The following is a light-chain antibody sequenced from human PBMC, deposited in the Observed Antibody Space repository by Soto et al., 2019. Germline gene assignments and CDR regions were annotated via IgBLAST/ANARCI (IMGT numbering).Light chain of an antibody. Sequence: IQMTQSPSSLSASVGAPVPITCRASQDIRNELGWYQQNPGTAPKFLIYAASSLHSGVPSRFSGSGSGTDFTLTISGLQPEDFATYYCLQERGYPRTFGQGTKVDIK. CDR1: QDIRNE. V-gene: IGKV1-6*02. CDR2: AAS. J-gene: IGKJ1*01. CDR3: LQERGYPRT.